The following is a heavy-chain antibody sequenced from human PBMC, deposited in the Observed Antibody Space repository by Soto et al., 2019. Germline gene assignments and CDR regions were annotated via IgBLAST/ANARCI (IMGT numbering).Heavy chain of an antibody. CDR3: AKSPMVRTFHYGLEV. J-gene: IGHJ6*01. CDR1: GFSFSSYW. Sequence: EVQLVESGGGLVQPGGSLRVSCAASGFSFSSYWMTWVRQAQGKGPEWVADINEEGTETYYVDSVKGRFTISRDNGKNSLSLQMNNLRVGDPAVYFCAKSPMVRTFHYGLEVWGQGTTVTVSS. D-gene: IGHD2-8*01. CDR2: INEEGTET. V-gene: IGHV3-7*05.